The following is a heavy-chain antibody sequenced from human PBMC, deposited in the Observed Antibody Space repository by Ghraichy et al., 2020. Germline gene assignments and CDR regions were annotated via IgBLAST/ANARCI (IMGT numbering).Heavy chain of an antibody. CDR1: GFTFSSYG. V-gene: IGHV3-30*18. J-gene: IGHJ4*02. Sequence: SCAASGFTFSSYGMHWVRQAPGKGLEWVAVISYDGSNKYYADSVKGRFTISRDNSKNTLYLQMNSLRAEDTAVYYCAKDLVGAPDYWGQGTLVTVSS. CDR2: ISYDGSNK. CDR3: AKDLVGAPDY. D-gene: IGHD1-26*01.